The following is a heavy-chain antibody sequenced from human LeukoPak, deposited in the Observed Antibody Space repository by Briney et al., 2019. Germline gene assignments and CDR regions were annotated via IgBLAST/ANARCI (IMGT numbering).Heavy chain of an antibody. D-gene: IGHD4-17*01. CDR3: ARDPYGDYGFDY. CDR2: ISNDGRKT. V-gene: IGHV3-30*14. Sequence: GGSLRLSCAASGFTFSSYGIHWVRQAPGKGLEWVTVISNDGRKTHYADSVKGRFTISRHNSKNTLYLQMNGLRAEDMAVYYCARDPYGDYGFDYWGQGTLVTVSS. CDR1: GFTFSSYG. J-gene: IGHJ4*02.